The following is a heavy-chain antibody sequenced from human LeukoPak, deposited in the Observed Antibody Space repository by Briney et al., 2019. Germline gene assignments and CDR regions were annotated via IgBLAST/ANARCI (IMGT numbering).Heavy chain of an antibody. J-gene: IGHJ4*02. Sequence: SETLPLTCAVSGCSISSGYYWGWIRQPPGKGLEWIGSIYHSGSTYYNPSLKSRVTISVDTPKNQFSLKLSSVTAADTAVYYCAREPIVVVTRGYFDYWGQGTLVTVSS. CDR1: GCSISSGYY. CDR3: AREPIVVVTRGYFDY. V-gene: IGHV4-38-2*02. D-gene: IGHD2-21*02. CDR2: IYHSGST.